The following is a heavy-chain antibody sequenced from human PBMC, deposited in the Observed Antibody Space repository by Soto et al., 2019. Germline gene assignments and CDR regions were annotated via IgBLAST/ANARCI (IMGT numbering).Heavy chain of an antibody. V-gene: IGHV1-2*02. J-gene: IGHJ6*02. CDR3: ARETLQRVVVPAASAMDV. CDR1: GYTIPVHY. Sequence: ASVKVSCKASGYTIPVHYMHWVRQAPGQGLEWMGWTNPNSGGTNYAQKFQGRVTMTRDTSISTAYMELSRPRFDDTAVYYCARETLQRVVVPAASAMDVWGQGTTLTVSS. D-gene: IGHD2-2*01. CDR2: TNPNSGGT.